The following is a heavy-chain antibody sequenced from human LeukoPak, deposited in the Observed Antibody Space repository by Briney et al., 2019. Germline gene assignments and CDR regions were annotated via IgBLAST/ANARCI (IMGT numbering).Heavy chain of an antibody. CDR1: GFTFSSYG. J-gene: IGHJ4*02. CDR2: IRYDGSNK. Sequence: GGSLRLSCAASGFTFSSYGMEWVRQAPGKGLEWVAFIRYDGSNKYYADSVKGRFTISRDNSKNTLYLQMNSLRAEDTAVYYCAKDFNYYDSSGYLDYFDYWGQGTLVTVSS. D-gene: IGHD3-22*01. CDR3: AKDFNYYDSSGYLDYFDY. V-gene: IGHV3-30*02.